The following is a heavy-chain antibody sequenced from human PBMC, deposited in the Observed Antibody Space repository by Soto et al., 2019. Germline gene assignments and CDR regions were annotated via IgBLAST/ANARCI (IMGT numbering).Heavy chain of an antibody. CDR1: GYSFTSYG. V-gene: IGHV1-18*04. CDR3: ARDRRGSPRSGFDY. D-gene: IGHD2-15*01. Sequence: VAAVQVSCKACGYSFTSYGISWVRQALGQGLEWTGWISAYNDNTNYAQKLQGRGTMTTDTSTSTVYMELRSLRSDDTAVYYCARDRRGSPRSGFDYWGQGTLVTVSS. J-gene: IGHJ4*02. CDR2: ISAYNDNT.